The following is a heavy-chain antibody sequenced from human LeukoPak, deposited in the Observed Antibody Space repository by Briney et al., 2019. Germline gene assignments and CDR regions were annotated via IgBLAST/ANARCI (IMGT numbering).Heavy chain of an antibody. J-gene: IGHJ2*01. CDR1: GGSISSGGYY. V-gene: IGHV4-31*03. Sequence: PSETLSLTCTVSGGSISSGGYYWSWIRQHSGKGLEWIGYIYYSGSTYYNPSLKSRVTISVDTSKNQFSLKLSSVTAADTAVYYCARGQWELPYWYFDLWGRGTLVTVSS. CDR3: ARGQWELPYWYFDL. CDR2: IYYSGST. D-gene: IGHD1-26*01.